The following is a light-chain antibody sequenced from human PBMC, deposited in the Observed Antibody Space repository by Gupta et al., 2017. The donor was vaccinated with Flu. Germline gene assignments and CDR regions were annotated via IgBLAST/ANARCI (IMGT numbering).Light chain of an antibody. Sequence: HSVLKQPPSVSGAPGQRVNISCTGSRSNIGATYDVHWYQHLAGASPKLIIHNNDNRPSGVPDRFSGSKSGSSASLAITGLQAEDEADYYCQFYDSRLDARVLGGGTKLTVL. V-gene: IGLV1-40*01. CDR2: NND. J-gene: IGLJ3*02. CDR1: RSNIGATYD. CDR3: QFYDSRLDARV.